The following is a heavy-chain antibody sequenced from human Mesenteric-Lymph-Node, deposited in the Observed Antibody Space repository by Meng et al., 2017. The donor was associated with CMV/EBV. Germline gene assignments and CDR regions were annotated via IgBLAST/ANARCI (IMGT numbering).Heavy chain of an antibody. CDR2: IIPIFGTA. Sequence: SVKVSCKASGGTFSSYAISWVRQAPGQGLEWMGGIIPIFGTANYAQKFQGRVTITTDESTTTAYMELSSLRSEDTAVYYCASHPPDEVSTLFDYWGQGTLVTVSS. J-gene: IGHJ4*02. D-gene: IGHD5/OR15-5a*01. CDR1: GGTFSSYA. CDR3: ASHPPDEVSTLFDY. V-gene: IGHV1-69*05.